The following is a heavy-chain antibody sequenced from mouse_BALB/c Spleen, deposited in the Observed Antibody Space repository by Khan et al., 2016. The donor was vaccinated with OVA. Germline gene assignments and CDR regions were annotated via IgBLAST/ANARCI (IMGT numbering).Heavy chain of an antibody. CDR3: TRHNYGPFAY. CDR2: ISSGGDYI. D-gene: IGHD1-1*01. CDR1: GFTFSSYA. V-gene: IGHV5-6*01. Sequence: EVELVESGGDLVKPGGSLKLSCSASGFTFSSYAMSWVRQTPEKRLEWVATISSGGDYIYYPDTVKGRFTISRDNTKSTLYLQMSSLKSEDTAMYYCTRHNYGPFAYWGQGTRVTVSA. J-gene: IGHJ3*01.